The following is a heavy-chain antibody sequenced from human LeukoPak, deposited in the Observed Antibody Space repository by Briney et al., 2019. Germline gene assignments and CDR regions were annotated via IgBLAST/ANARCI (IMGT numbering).Heavy chain of an antibody. Sequence: GASVKVSCKASGYTFTSYAMHWVRQAPGQRLEWMGWINAGNGNTKYSQKFQGRVTITRDTSASTAYMELSSLRSEDTAVYYCARELRGYGSGSYSHSASLFYYYGMDVWGQGTTVTVSS. V-gene: IGHV1-3*01. CDR3: ARELRGYGSGSYSHSASLFYYYGMDV. CDR1: GYTFTSYA. D-gene: IGHD3-10*01. CDR2: INAGNGNT. J-gene: IGHJ6*02.